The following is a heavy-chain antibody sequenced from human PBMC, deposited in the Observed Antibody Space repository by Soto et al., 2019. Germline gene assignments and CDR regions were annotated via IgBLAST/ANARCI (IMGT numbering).Heavy chain of an antibody. CDR2: INPADSDI. V-gene: IGHV5-51*01. Sequence: GESLKISCQGSGYSFTSNWTGWVRQMPGKGLEWMGIINPADSDIKYSPSFQGQVTISADKSIGTAYLQWSSLKASDTAMYYCARHQRDDASRKIDCWGQGTLVTVS. J-gene: IGHJ4*02. CDR3: ARHQRDDASRKIDC. CDR1: GYSFTSNW. D-gene: IGHD3-16*01.